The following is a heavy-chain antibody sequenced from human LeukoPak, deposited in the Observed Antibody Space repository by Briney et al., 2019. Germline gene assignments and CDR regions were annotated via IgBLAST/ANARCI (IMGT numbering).Heavy chain of an antibody. CDR3: AKWDSSGQSLRQDY. J-gene: IGHJ4*02. CDR1: GFTFSSYG. D-gene: IGHD3-22*01. V-gene: IGHV3-30*18. CDR2: ISYDGSNK. Sequence: PGGSLRLSCAASGFTFSSYGMHWVRQARGKGLEWVAVISYDGSNKYYADSVKGRFTISRDNSKNTLYLQVNSLRADETAVYYCAKWDSSGQSLRQDYWGQGTLVTVSS.